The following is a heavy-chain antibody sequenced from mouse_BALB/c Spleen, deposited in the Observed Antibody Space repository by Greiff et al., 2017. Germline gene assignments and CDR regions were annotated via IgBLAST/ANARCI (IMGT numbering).Heavy chain of an antibody. CDR1: GYTFTDYN. CDR2: INPNNGGT. Sequence: VQLQQSGPELVKPGASVKIPCKASGYTFTDYNMDWVKQSHGKSLEWIGDINPNNGGTIYNQKFKGKATLTVDKSSSTAYMELRSLTSEDTAVYYCARSRFYGSSLYYAMDYWGQGTSVTVSS. CDR3: ARSRFYGSSLYYAMDY. J-gene: IGHJ4*01. D-gene: IGHD1-1*01. V-gene: IGHV1-18*01.